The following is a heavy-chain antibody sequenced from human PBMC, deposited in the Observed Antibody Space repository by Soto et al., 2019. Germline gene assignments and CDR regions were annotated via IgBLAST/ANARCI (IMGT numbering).Heavy chain of an antibody. V-gene: IGHV4-39*01. CDR2: IYETGRT. CDR3: ARHGCFCTTTGCHEYFQY. Sequence: QLRLQESGPGLVKPSETLSLTCSVSGGSINRSPYYWDWIRQSPGKGLEWIGSIYETGRTNHNPLLKSRVTMTVDTSRNQFSLKLRSVIAAYTAVYYCARHGCFCTTTGCHEYFQYWGQGALGTVTS. D-gene: IGHD1-26*01. CDR1: GGSINRSPYY. J-gene: IGHJ1*01.